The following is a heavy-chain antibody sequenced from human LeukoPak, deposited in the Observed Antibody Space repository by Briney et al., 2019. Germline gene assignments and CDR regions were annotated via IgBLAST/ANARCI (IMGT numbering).Heavy chain of an antibody. CDR1: GFTFSSYA. Sequence: AGGSLRLSCAASGFTFSSYAMHWVRQAPGKGLEWVAVISYDGSNKYYADSVKGRFTISRDNSKNTLYLQMNSLRAEDTAVYYCARERIQPWIIDYWGQGTLVTVSS. CDR2: ISYDGSNK. D-gene: IGHD5-18*01. CDR3: ARERIQPWIIDY. J-gene: IGHJ4*02. V-gene: IGHV3-30*04.